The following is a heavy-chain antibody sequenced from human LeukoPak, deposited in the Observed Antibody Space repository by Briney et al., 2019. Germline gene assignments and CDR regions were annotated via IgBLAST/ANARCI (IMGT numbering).Heavy chain of an antibody. CDR3: TARAYYYYYMDV. CDR1: GFTFSNAW. V-gene: IGHV3-15*01. CDR2: IKSKTDGGTT. J-gene: IGHJ6*03. Sequence: PGGSLRLSCAASGFTFSNAWMSWVRQAPGKGLEWVGRIKSKTDGGTTDYAAPVKGRFTISRDDSKNTLYLQINSLKTEDTAVYYCTARAYYYYYMDVWGKGTTVTVSS.